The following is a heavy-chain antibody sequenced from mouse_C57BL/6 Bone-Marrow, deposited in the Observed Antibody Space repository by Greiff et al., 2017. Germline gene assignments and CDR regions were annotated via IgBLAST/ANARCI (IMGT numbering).Heavy chain of an antibody. CDR1: GYTFTSYW. Sequence: VQLQQPGAELVKPGASVKMSCKASGYTFTSYWINWVKQRPGQGLEWIGDIYPGSGSTNYNEKFKRKATLTVDTSSSTAYMLLSSLTSEDSAVYYCAKLPYYFDNWCQGTTLSVSA. V-gene: IGHV1-55*01. CDR3: AKLPYYFDN. J-gene: IGHJ2*01. CDR2: IYPGSGST. D-gene: IGHD2-1*01.